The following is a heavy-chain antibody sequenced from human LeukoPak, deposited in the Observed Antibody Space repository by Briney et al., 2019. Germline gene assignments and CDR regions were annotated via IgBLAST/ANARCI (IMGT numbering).Heavy chain of an antibody. J-gene: IGHJ5*02. D-gene: IGHD3-16*01. CDR1: GFTFSSYW. V-gene: IGHV3-74*01. CDR3: ARDISYTSGPPGYH. Sequence: GGSLRLSCAASGFTFSSYWMHWVRQAPGKGLVWVSRINSDGSSTNYADSVKGRFTVSRDNAKNTLYLQMNSLRAEDTAVYYCARDISYTSGPPGYHWGQGTLVTVSS. CDR2: INSDGSST.